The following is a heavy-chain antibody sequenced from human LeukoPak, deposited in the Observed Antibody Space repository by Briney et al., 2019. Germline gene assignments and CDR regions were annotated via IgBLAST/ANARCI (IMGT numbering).Heavy chain of an antibody. CDR2: IRYDGKNQ. CDR3: ARGELLHFDY. D-gene: IGHD1-26*01. CDR1: RFPFNTCG. Sequence: GGPLRLSCAASRFPFNTCGMHWVPQAPGKGLEGVAFIRYDGKNQYYADSVKGRFTISRDNSKNTLYLQMNSLRGEDTAVFYCARGELLHFDYWGQGTLVTVSS. V-gene: IGHV3-30*02. J-gene: IGHJ4*02.